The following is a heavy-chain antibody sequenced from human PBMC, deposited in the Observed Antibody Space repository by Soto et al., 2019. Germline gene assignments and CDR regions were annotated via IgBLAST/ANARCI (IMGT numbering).Heavy chain of an antibody. J-gene: IGHJ1*01. V-gene: IGHV4-34*01. D-gene: IGHD2-2*01. Sequence: SETLSLTCAVYGGSFSGYYWSWIRQPPGKGLEWIGEINHSGSTNYNPSLKSRVTISVDTSKNQFSLKLSSVTAADTAVYYCARGGIVVVPAAPAEYFQHWGQGTLVTVSS. CDR3: ARGGIVVVPAAPAEYFQH. CDR2: INHSGST. CDR1: GGSFSGYY.